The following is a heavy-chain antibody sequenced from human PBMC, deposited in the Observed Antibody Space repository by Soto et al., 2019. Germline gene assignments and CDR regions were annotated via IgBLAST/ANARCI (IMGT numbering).Heavy chain of an antibody. CDR3: ERDPPRYFTSSPEGAGL. CDR2: INPKTGDT. Sequence: QVQLVQSGTEVKKPGASVKVSCKASGYTFTDSHIHWVRQASGQGLEWLGWINPKTGDTNYPQKFQGRITMTRDTSMSTAYMELINLTSDDTAVYYCERDPPRYFTSSPEGAGLWGQGTLVTVSS. D-gene: IGHD2-21*01. V-gene: IGHV1-2*02. J-gene: IGHJ4*02. CDR1: GYTFTDSH.